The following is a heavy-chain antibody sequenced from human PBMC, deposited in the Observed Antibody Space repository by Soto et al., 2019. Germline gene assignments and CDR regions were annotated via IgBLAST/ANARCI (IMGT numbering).Heavy chain of an antibody. D-gene: IGHD5-12*01. J-gene: IGHJ6*04. V-gene: IGHV3-30-3*01. CDR3: ARYDYRFNSGYGFSIDV. CDR2: ISYDGSNK. Sequence: GGSLRLSCAASGFTFSSYAMHWVRQAPGKGLEWVAVISYDGSNKYYADSVKGRFTISRDNSKNTLYLQMNSLRAEDTAVYYCARYDYRFNSGYGFSIDVWGEGLTVTVSS. CDR1: GFTFSSYA.